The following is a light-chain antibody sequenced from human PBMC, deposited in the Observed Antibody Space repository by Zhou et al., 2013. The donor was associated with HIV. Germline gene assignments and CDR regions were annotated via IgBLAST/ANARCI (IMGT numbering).Light chain of an antibody. V-gene: IGKV1-33*01. CDR3: QQFDNLPYT. Sequence: DIQMTQSPSSLSASVGDRVTITCQASQDINKYLNWYQQKPGKAPKLLIYDASILETGVPSKFSGSGSGRHFTLSINILQPEDSATYYCQQFDNLPYTFGPGTRLEI. J-gene: IGKJ5*01. CDR1: QDINKY. CDR2: DAS.